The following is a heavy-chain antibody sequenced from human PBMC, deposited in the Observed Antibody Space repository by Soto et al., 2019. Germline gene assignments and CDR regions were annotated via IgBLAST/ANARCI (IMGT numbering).Heavy chain of an antibody. Sequence: QVQLQESGPGLVKPSETLSLTCTVSGGSISSYYWSWIRQPPGKGLEWIGYIYYSGSTNYNPSLKSRVTISVDTSKNQFSLKLSSVTAADTAVYYCERWYGGPLDYWGQGTLVTVSS. CDR1: GGSISSYY. J-gene: IGHJ4*02. V-gene: IGHV4-59*01. CDR3: ERWYGGPLDY. D-gene: IGHD4-17*01. CDR2: IYYSGST.